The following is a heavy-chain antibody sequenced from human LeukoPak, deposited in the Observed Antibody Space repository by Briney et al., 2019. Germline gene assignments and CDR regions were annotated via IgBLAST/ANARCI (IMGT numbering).Heavy chain of an antibody. D-gene: IGHD6-13*01. V-gene: IGHV1-2*02. CDR2: TNPNSGDT. J-gene: IGHJ4*02. CDR3: ARDYRAAGSVDY. Sequence: ASVKVSCKASGYTFTGYYMHWVRQAPGQGLEWMGWTNPNSGDTSYAQKFQGRVTMTRDTSISTAYMEPSRLTSDDTALYYCARDYRAAGSVDYWGQGTLVTVSS. CDR1: GYTFTGYY.